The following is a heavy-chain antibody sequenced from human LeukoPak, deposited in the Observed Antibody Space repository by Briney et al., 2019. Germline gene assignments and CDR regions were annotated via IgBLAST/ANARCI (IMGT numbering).Heavy chain of an antibody. Sequence: SETLSLTCTVSGGSISSSSYYWGWIRQPPGKGLEWIGSIYYSGSTYYNPSLKSRVTISVDTSKNQFSLKLSSVTAADTAVYYCARHMARAVAAPFDYWGQGALVTVSS. D-gene: IGHD6-19*01. CDR2: IYYSGST. J-gene: IGHJ4*02. CDR3: ARHMARAVAAPFDY. V-gene: IGHV4-39*01. CDR1: GGSISSSSYY.